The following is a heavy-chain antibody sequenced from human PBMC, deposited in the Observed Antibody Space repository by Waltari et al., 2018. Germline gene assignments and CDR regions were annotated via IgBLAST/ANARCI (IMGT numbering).Heavy chain of an antibody. D-gene: IGHD1-26*01. CDR2: INHSGST. V-gene: IGHV4-34*01. Sequence: KPSETLSLTCAVYGGSFSGYYWSWIRQPPGKGLEWIGEINHSGSTNYNPSLKSRVTISVDTSKNQFSLKLSSVTAADMAVYYCARAWISLILGATSAFDIWGQGTMVTVS. CDR1: GGSFSGYY. CDR3: ARAWISLILGATSAFDI. J-gene: IGHJ3*02.